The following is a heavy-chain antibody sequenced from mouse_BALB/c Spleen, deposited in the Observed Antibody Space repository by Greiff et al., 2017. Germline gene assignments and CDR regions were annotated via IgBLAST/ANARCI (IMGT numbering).Heavy chain of an antibody. J-gene: IGHJ4*01. Sequence: EVQGVESGGGLVKPGGSRKLSCAASGFTFSNFYMYWVRQTPEKRLEWVATISDGGSYTYYPDSVKGRFTISRDNAKNNLYLQMSSLKSEDTAMYYCARDKDAMDYWGQGTSVTVSS. CDR3: ARDKDAMDY. CDR2: ISDGGSYT. CDR1: GFTFSNFY. V-gene: IGHV5-4*02.